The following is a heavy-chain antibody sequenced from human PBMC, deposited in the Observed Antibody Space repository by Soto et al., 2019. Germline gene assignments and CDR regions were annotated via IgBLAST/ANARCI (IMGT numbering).Heavy chain of an antibody. D-gene: IGHD3-3*01. CDR3: ARGSLRFLEWLQRHYFDY. Sequence: QVQLQQWGAGLLKPSETLSLTCAVYGGSFSGYYWSWIRQPPGKGLEWMGEINHSGSTNYNPSLKSRVTISVDTSKNQFSLKLSSVTAADTAVYYCARGSLRFLEWLQRHYFDYWGQGTLVTVSS. CDR2: INHSGST. J-gene: IGHJ4*02. CDR1: GGSFSGYY. V-gene: IGHV4-34*01.